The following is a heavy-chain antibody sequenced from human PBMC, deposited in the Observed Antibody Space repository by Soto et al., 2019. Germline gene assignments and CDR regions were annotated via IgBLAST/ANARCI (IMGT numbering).Heavy chain of an antibody. CDR2: IYYSGST. V-gene: IGHV4-59*01. Sequence: PSDTLSLTCTLSGGSIRSYYWSWFRQPPGKGLEWIGYIYYSGSTNYNPSLKSRVTISVDTSKNQFSLKLSSVTAADTAVYYCARGGPHRSVFDYWGQGTLVTVS. CDR3: ARGGPHRSVFDY. CDR1: GGSIRSYY. D-gene: IGHD6-25*01. J-gene: IGHJ4*02.